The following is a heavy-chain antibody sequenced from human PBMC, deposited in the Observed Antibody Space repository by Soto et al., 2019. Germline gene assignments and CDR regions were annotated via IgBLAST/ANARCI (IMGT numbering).Heavy chain of an antibody. CDR1: GFTFSSYA. V-gene: IGHV3-23*01. CDR2: ISGSGGST. Sequence: GSLRLSCAASGFTFSSYAMSWVRQAPGKGLEWVSAISGSGGSTYYADSVKGRFTISRDNSKNTLYLQMNSLRAEDTAVYYCAIALSADTIFGVVIITPHDAFDIWGQGTMVTVSS. CDR3: AIALSADTIFGVVIITPHDAFDI. J-gene: IGHJ3*02. D-gene: IGHD3-3*01.